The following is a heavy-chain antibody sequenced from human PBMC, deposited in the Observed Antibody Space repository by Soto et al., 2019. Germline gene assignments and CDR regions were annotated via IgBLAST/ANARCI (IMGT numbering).Heavy chain of an antibody. Sequence: QVQLQESGPGLVKPSETLSLTCTVSGVSISSYYWSWIRQPPGKGLEWIGYIYYSGSTNYNPSLKSRVTISVDTSKNQFSLKLSSVTAADTAVYYCARVVVDTAMASNNRYYFDYWGQGTLVTVSS. CDR3: ARVVVDTAMASNNRYYFDY. D-gene: IGHD5-18*01. J-gene: IGHJ4*02. V-gene: IGHV4-59*01. CDR2: IYYSGST. CDR1: GVSISSYY.